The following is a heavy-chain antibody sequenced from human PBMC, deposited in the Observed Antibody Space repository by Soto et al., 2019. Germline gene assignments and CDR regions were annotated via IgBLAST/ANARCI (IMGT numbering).Heavy chain of an antibody. D-gene: IGHD6-13*01. Sequence: LSLTCTVSGGSISSGDYYWSWIRQPPGKGLEWIGYIYYSGSTYYNPSLKSRVTISVDTSKNQFSLKLSSVTAADTAVYYCARVRYSSFVLGAFDIWGQGTMVTVSS. CDR3: ARVRYSSFVLGAFDI. CDR1: GGSISSGDYY. V-gene: IGHV4-30-4*01. CDR2: IYYSGST. J-gene: IGHJ3*02.